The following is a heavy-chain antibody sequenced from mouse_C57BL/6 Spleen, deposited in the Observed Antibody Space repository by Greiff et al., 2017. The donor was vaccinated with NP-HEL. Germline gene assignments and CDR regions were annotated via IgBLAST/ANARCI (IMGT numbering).Heavy chain of an antibody. D-gene: IGHD1-3*01. CDR1: GFTFSNYW. J-gene: IGHJ4*01. Sequence: EVKLVESGGGLVQPGGSMKLSCVASGFTFSNYWMNWVRPSPEKGLEWVAKIRLKSDNYATHYAESVKGRFTISRADSKRSVYLQINDLRAEDTGINYCTDSGYYAMDYWGQGTSVTVSS. CDR2: IRLKSDNYAT. V-gene: IGHV6-3*01. CDR3: TDSGYYAMDY.